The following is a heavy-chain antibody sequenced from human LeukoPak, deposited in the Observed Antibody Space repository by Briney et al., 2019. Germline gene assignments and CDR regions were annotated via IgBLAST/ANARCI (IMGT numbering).Heavy chain of an antibody. D-gene: IGHD3-22*01. CDR1: GFTFSSYA. V-gene: IGHV3-23*01. CDR3: AKDKMIVVVMWFDP. J-gene: IGHJ5*02. Sequence: GGSLRLSCAASGFTFSSYAISWVRQAPGKWLERVSAISGSGGSTYYADSVKGRFTISRDNSKNTLYLQMNSLRAEDTAVYYCAKDKMIVVVMWFDPWGQGTLVTVSS. CDR2: ISGSGGST.